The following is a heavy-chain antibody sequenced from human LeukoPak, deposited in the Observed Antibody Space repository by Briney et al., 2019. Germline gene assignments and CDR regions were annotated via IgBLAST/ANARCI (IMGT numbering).Heavy chain of an antibody. Sequence: SETLSLTCTVSGGSISSSSYYWGWIRQPPGKGLEWIGSIYYSGSTYYNPSLKSRVTISIDTPKNQFSLKLSSVTAADTAVYYCARHRQQLVDYWGQGTLVTVSS. CDR3: ARHRQQLVDY. CDR1: GGSISSSSYY. J-gene: IGHJ4*02. D-gene: IGHD6-13*01. CDR2: IYYSGST. V-gene: IGHV4-39*01.